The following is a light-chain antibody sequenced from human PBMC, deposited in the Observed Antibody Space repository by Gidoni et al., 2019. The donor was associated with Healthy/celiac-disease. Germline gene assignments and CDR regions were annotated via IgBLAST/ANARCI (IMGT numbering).Light chain of an antibody. Sequence: EIVLTQSPGTLSLSPGERATLSCRASQSVSSSYLAWYQQKPGQAPRLLIYGASSRATGIQDRFSGSGYGTDFTVTISRLEPEDCAVDYCQQYGSSPRTFGQGTKVEIK. J-gene: IGKJ1*01. CDR1: QSVSSSY. CDR2: GAS. CDR3: QQYGSSPRT. V-gene: IGKV3-20*01.